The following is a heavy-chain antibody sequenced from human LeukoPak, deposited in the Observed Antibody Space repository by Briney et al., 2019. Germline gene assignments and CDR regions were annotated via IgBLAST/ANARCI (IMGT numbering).Heavy chain of an antibody. CDR3: ARELGSGSYFDY. CDR2: ISSSSHTI. D-gene: IGHD6-19*01. V-gene: IGHV3-11*01. Sequence: GGSLRLSCAASGFTFSDYYMSWIRQAPGKGLEWISYISSSSHTIYYADSVRGRFTLSRDNAKNSLFLQMNSLRADDTAVYYCARELGSGSYFDYWGQGTLVTVSS. CDR1: GFTFSDYY. J-gene: IGHJ4*02.